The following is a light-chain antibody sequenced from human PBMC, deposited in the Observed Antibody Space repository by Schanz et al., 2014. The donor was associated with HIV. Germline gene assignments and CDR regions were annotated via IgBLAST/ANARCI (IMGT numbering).Light chain of an antibody. V-gene: IGLV2-14*01. CDR2: EGS. Sequence: QSALTQPASVSGSPGQSITISCTGTSSDVGGYNYVSWYQQHPGEAPKLMIYEGSERPSGVPDRFSGSKSGNTASLTISGLQSEDEADYYCSSYASTDTVLFGGGTKLTVL. CDR3: SSYASTDTVL. J-gene: IGLJ2*01. CDR1: SSDVGGYNY.